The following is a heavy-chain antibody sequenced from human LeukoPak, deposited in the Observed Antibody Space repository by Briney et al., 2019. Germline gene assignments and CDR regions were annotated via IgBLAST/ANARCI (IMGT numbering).Heavy chain of an antibody. Sequence: GGSLRLSCAAAGFTFSKFAMHWVRQAPGKGLEWVALISYDGANKYYADSVKGRFTISRDNSKNTLFLQMNSLRAEDTAVYYCAKVRSGSSLDYWGQGTLVTVSS. V-gene: IGHV3-30*04. D-gene: IGHD3-10*01. J-gene: IGHJ4*02. CDR3: AKVRSGSSLDY. CDR1: GFTFSKFA. CDR2: ISYDGANK.